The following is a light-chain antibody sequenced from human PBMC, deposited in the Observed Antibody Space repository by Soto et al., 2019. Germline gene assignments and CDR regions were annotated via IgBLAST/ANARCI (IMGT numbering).Light chain of an antibody. CDR3: CSYAGSYV. CDR2: DVS. J-gene: IGLJ1*01. CDR1: SSDVGGYNY. V-gene: IGLV2-11*01. Sequence: QSALTQPRSVSGSPGQSVTISCTGTSSDVGGYNYVSWYQQHPGKAPKLMIYDVSKRPSGVPDRFSGSKSGNTASLTISGVQAEDEADYYCCSYAGSYVFGTGTQLTVL.